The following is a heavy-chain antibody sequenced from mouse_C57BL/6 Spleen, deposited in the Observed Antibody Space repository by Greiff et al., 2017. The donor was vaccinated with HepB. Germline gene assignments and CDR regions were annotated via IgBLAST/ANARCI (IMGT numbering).Heavy chain of an antibody. Sequence: VQLQQPGAELVRPGTSVKLSCKASGYTFTSYWMHWVKQRPGQGLEWIGVIDPSDSYTNYNQKFKGKATLTLDTSSSTAYMQLSSLTSEDSAVYYCARPTTVVLDYWGQGTTLTVSS. D-gene: IGHD1-1*01. J-gene: IGHJ2*01. CDR3: ARPTTVVLDY. V-gene: IGHV1-59*01. CDR1: GYTFTSYW. CDR2: IDPSDSYT.